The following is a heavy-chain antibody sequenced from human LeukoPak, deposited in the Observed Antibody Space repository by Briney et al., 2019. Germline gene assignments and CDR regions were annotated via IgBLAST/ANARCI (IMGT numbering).Heavy chain of an antibody. CDR3: ARPPLEMATFYFDY. CDR2: ISSSGSTI. V-gene: IGHV3-11*01. CDR1: GFTFSDYY. Sequence: GGSLRLSCAGSGFTFSDYYMSWIRQAPGKGLEWVSYISSSGSTIYYADSVKGRFTISRDNAKNSLYLQMNSLRAEDTAVYYCARPPLEMATFYFDYWGQGTLVTVSS. J-gene: IGHJ4*02. D-gene: IGHD5-24*01.